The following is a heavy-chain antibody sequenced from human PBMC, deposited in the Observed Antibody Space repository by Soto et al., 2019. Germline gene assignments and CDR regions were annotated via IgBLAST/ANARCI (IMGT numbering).Heavy chain of an antibody. V-gene: IGHV1-2*02. CDR2: INPNSGGT. CDR1: GYTFTGYY. Sequence: ASVKVSCKASGYTFTGYYMQWVRQAPGQGLEWMGWINPNSGGTNYAQKFQGRVTMTRDTSISTAYMELSRLRSDDTAVYYCARVISGDYGDSDAFDIWGQGTMVTVSS. J-gene: IGHJ3*02. D-gene: IGHD4-17*01. CDR3: ARVISGDYGDSDAFDI.